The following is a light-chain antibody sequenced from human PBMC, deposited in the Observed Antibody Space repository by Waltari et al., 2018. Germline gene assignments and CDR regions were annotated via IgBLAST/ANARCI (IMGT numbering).Light chain of an antibody. J-gene: IGLJ3*02. CDR3: SSYAGTNNLV. Sequence: QSALTQPPSASGSPGQSVTISCTGTSSDVGRYDFVSWYQQHPGKVPKPIIYEVNRRPSGVPDRFAGSKSGNTASLTVSGLRAEDEADYYCSSYAGTNNLVFGGGTKLTVL. CDR1: SSDVGRYDF. CDR2: EVN. V-gene: IGLV2-8*01.